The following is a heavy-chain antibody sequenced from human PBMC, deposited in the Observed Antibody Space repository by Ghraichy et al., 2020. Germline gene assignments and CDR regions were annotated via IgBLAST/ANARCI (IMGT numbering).Heavy chain of an antibody. D-gene: IGHD6-19*01. CDR1: GGSISSYY. CDR2: IYYSGST. J-gene: IGHJ2*01. Sequence: SQTLSLTCTVSGGSISSYYWSWIRQPPGKGLEWIGYIYYSGSTNYNPSLKSRVTISVDTSKNQFSLKLSSVTAADTAVYYCARTLPGIAVAGYWYFDLWGRGTLVTVPS. CDR3: ARTLPGIAVAGYWYFDL. V-gene: IGHV4-59*01.